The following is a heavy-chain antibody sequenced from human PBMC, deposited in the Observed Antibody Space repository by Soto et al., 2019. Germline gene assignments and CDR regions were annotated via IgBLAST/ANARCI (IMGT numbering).Heavy chain of an antibody. D-gene: IGHD3-3*01. CDR1: GFTFGDYA. V-gene: IGHV3-49*03. CDR3: TRDEMWAYDFWSQRGMDV. CDR2: IRSKAYGGTT. Sequence: GGSLRLSCTASGFTFGDYARSWFRQAPGKGLEWVGFIRSKAYGGTTEYAASVKGRFTISRDDSKSIAYLQMNSLKTEDTAVYYCTRDEMWAYDFWSQRGMDVWGQGTTVTVSS. J-gene: IGHJ6*02.